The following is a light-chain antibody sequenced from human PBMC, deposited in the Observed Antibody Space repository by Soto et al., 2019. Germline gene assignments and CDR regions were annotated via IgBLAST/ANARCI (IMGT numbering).Light chain of an antibody. V-gene: IGKV3-11*01. J-gene: IGKJ1*01. CDR3: LQRSEWQT. CDR1: EGISRS. CDR2: DAS. Sequence: IVLTQSPVSLSLSPGETATLSWRASEGISRSLAWYQQRPGQAPRLLMYDASNRAAGIPTRFSGSGSGTEFTLKISSLEPEDFAVYYRLQRSEWQTFGRGTKA.